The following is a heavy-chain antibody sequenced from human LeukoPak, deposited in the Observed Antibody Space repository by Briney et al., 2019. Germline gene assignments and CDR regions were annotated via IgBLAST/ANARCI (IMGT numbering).Heavy chain of an antibody. D-gene: IGHD6-13*01. CDR3: ARGPAAAGTHYYYYGMDV. J-gene: IGHJ6*02. CDR2: INHSGST. V-gene: IGHV4-34*01. Sequence: PSETLSLTCAVYGGSFSGYYWSWIRQPPGKGLERIGEINHSGSTNYNPSLKSRVTISVDTSKNQFSLKLSSVTAADTAVYYCARGPAAAGTHYYYYGMDVWGQGTTVTVSS. CDR1: GGSFSGYY.